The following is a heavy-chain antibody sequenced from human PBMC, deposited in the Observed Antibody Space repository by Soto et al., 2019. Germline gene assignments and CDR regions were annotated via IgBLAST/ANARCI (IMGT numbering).Heavy chain of an antibody. Sequence: PSETLSLTCTVSGVSVSRGSFYWAWIRQPPGKGLEWIGFGSYSGTTNYKPYLKSRVTISVDTSRSQISLKVSSLTAADTAAYYCAIGATVTQYDYWGKGTLVTVSS. J-gene: IGHJ4*02. V-gene: IGHV4-61*01. CDR3: AIGATVTQYDY. CDR1: GVSVSRGSFY. D-gene: IGHD4-17*01. CDR2: GSYSGTT.